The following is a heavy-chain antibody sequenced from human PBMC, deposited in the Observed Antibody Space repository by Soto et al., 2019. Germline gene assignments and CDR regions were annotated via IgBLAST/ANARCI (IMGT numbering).Heavy chain of an antibody. V-gene: IGHV3-74*01. D-gene: IGHD2-2*02. CDR3: ARAPGLGYCSSTSCYTDWYFDL. CDR1: GFTFSSYW. CDR2: INSDGSST. J-gene: IGHJ2*01. Sequence: AGGSLRLSCAASGFTFSSYWMHWFRQAPGKGLVWVSRINSDGSSTSYADSVKGRFTISRDNAKNTLYLQMNSLRAEDTAVYYCARAPGLGYCSSTSCYTDWYFDLWGRGTLVTVS.